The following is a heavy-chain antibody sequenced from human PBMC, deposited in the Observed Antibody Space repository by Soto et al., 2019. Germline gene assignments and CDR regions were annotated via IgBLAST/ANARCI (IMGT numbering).Heavy chain of an antibody. CDR2: TSPIFGSG. CDR3: ARRQSGGFHRYFDS. D-gene: IGHD2-15*01. V-gene: IGHV1-69*06. Sequence: QEQLVQSGAEVKKPGSSVKVSCKASGGTFSSNPISWVRQAPGQGLEWMGGTSPIFGSGSSSQTFHGRLTITANKSTNTAYMELSNLTSGDTAVYYWARRQSGGFHRYFDSWGQGTLVTVSS. CDR1: GGTFSSNP. J-gene: IGHJ4*02.